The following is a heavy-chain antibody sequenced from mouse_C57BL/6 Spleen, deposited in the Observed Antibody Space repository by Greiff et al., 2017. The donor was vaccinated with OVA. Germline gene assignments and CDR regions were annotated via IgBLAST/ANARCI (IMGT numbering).Heavy chain of an antibody. CDR3: TGQLRGPPY. Sequence: EVKLMESGGGLVQPGGSMKLSCVASGFTFSNYWMNWVRQSPEKGLEWVAQIRLKSDNYATHYAESVKGRFTISRDDSKSSVYLQMNNLRAEDTGIYYCTGQLRGPPYWGQGTLVTVSA. CDR1: GFTFSNYW. D-gene: IGHD3-2*02. J-gene: IGHJ3*01. CDR2: IRLKSDNYAT. V-gene: IGHV6-3*01.